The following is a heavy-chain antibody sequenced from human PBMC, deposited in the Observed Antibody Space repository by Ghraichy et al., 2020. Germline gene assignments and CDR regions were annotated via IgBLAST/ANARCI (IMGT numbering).Heavy chain of an antibody. D-gene: IGHD3-22*01. CDR2: ISSSSSTI. V-gene: IGHV3-48*02. CDR1: GFTFSSYS. CDR3: ARDSYYYDSSGYYYVDY. J-gene: IGHJ4*02. Sequence: LSLTCAASGFTFSSYSMNWVRQAPGKGLEWVSYISSSSSTIYYADSVKGRFTISRDNAKNSLYLQMNSLRDEDTAVYYCARDSYYYDSSGYYYVDYWGQGTLVTVSS.